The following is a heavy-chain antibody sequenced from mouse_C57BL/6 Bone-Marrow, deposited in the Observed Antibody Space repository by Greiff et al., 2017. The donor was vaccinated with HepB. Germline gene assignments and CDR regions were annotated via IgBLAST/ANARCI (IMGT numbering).Heavy chain of an antibody. V-gene: IGHV1-54*01. Sequence: QVQLKQSGAELVRPGTSVKVSCKASGYAFTNYLIEWVKQRPGQGLEWIGVINPGSGGTNYNEKFKGKATLTADKSSSTAYMQLSSLTSEDSAVYFCARSPYSSYDYYAMDYWGKGTSVTVSS. J-gene: IGHJ4*01. CDR1: GYAFTNYL. D-gene: IGHD2-5*01. CDR3: ARSPYSSYDYYAMDY. CDR2: INPGSGGT.